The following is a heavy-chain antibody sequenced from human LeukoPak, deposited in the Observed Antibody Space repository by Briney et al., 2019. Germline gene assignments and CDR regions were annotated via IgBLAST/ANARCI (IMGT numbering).Heavy chain of an antibody. CDR3: ARDFGGRFDP. V-gene: IGHV6-1*01. Sequence: SQTLSLTCAISGDSVSSNSAAWNGIRQSPSRGLDCLGRTYYRSKWYNDYAVSVKSRININPDTSKNQFSLQLNSVTPEDTAVYYCARDFGGRFDPWGQGTLVTVSS. D-gene: IGHD3-10*01. J-gene: IGHJ5*02. CDR2: TYYRSKWYN. CDR1: GDSVSSNSAA.